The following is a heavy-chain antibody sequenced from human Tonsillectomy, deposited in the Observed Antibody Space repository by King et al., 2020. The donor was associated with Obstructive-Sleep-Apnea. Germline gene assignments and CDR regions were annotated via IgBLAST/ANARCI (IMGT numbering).Heavy chain of an antibody. CDR3: VKHGFFSLEY. J-gene: IGHJ4*02. CDR1: GGSFSGDSW. Sequence: VQLQESGPGLLKPSGTLSLTCAVSGGSFSGDSWWSWVRQPPGQGLEWIGEIHRSGVTNYNAALKSRFTISLDNSRNQFSLRLTSVTAADTAVYYCVKHGFFSLEYWGQGTLATVSS. CDR2: IHRSGVT. V-gene: IGHV4-4*02. D-gene: IGHD3-10*01.